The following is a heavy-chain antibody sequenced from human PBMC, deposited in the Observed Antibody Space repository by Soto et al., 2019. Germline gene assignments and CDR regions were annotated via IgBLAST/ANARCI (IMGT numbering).Heavy chain of an antibody. D-gene: IGHD3-22*01. V-gene: IGHV3-23*01. Sequence: GGSLRLSCAASGFTFSSYAMSWVRQAPGKGLEWVSAISGSGGSTYYADSVKGRFTISRDNSKNTLYLQMNSLRAEDTAVYYCAKGLLYDSSGYYYLDWGQGTLVTVSS. CDR1: GFTFSSYA. J-gene: IGHJ4*02. CDR2: ISGSGGST. CDR3: AKGLLYDSSGYYYLD.